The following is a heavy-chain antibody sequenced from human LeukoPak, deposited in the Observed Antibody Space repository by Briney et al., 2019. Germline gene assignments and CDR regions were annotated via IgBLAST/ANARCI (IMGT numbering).Heavy chain of an antibody. V-gene: IGHV3-53*01. CDR1: GFSVSTNY. D-gene: IGHD3-3*02. CDR2: LYSGSST. CDR3: ARVGDHFHWYLDL. Sequence: GGSLRLSCAASGFSVSTNYMNWVRQAPAKGLEWVSILYSGSSTYYADSVEGRFIVSRDSSKNTLSLQMNDLRAEDTAVYYCARVGDHFHWYLDLWGRGTLVTVSS. J-gene: IGHJ2*01.